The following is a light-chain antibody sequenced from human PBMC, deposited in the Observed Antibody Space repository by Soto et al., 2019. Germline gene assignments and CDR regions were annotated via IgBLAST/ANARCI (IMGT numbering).Light chain of an antibody. CDR3: QQYNSWPWT. CDR2: GAS. Sequence: EIVMTQSPATLSVSPGERATLSCRASQSVSSNLAWYQQKPGQAPRLLIYGASTRATGIPARFSGSGSGTAFTLTIGSLQSEDFAVYYCQQYNSWPWTFGQGTKVEIK. V-gene: IGKV3-15*01. CDR1: QSVSSN. J-gene: IGKJ1*01.